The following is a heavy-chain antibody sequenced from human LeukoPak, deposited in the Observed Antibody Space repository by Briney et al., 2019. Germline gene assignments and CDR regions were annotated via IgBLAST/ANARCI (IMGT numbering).Heavy chain of an antibody. CDR2: INHSGST. Sequence: SSETLSLTCAVYGGSFSGYYWSWIRQPPGKGLEWIGAINHSGSTNYNPSLKSRVTISVDTSKNQFSLKLSSVTAADTAVYYCARGLGIAVAGTDYWGQGTLVTVSS. J-gene: IGHJ4*02. V-gene: IGHV4-34*01. CDR1: GGSFSGYY. CDR3: ARGLGIAVAGTDY. D-gene: IGHD6-19*01.